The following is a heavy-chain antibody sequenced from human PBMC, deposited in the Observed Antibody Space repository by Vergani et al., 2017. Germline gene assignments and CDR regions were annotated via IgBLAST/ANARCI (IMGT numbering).Heavy chain of an antibody. CDR2: INPNSGGT. V-gene: IGHV1-2*04. CDR1: GYTFTGYY. CDR3: ARAPGRDGYSPVDY. J-gene: IGHJ4*02. Sequence: QVQLVQSGAEVKKPGASVKVSCKASGYTFTGYYMHWVRQAPGQGLEWMGWINPNSGGTNYAQKVQGWVTMTRDTSISTAYMELSRLRSDDTAVYYCARAPGRDGYSPVDYWGQGTLVTVSS. D-gene: IGHD5-24*01.